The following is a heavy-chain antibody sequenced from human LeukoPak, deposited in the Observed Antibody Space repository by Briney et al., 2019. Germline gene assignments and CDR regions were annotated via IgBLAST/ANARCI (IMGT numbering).Heavy chain of an antibody. Sequence: SETLSLTCTVSGGSISSYYWSWIRQPPGKGLEWIGYIYYSGSTNYNPSFKSRVTISVDTSKNQFSLKLSSVTAADTAVYYCARMDYDYVWGSDRSQAFDPWGQGTLVTVSS. V-gene: IGHV4-59*01. D-gene: IGHD3-16*02. CDR1: GGSISSYY. CDR2: IYYSGST. CDR3: ARMDYDYVWGSDRSQAFDP. J-gene: IGHJ5*02.